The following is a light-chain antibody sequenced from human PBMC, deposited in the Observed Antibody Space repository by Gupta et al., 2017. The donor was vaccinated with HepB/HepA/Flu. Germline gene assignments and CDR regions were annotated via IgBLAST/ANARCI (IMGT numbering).Light chain of an antibody. CDR1: QNLKTF. J-gene: IGKJ4*01. CDR3: HQLITYPLN. CDR2: GVS. Sequence: DIQLTQSPSFLSASVGDRVTITCRASQNLKTFLAWYQQKPGTAPKLLIYGVSILQSGVPSRFSGGGSGTEFTLTISSLQPEDSATYYCHQLITYPLNFGGGTKVEIK. V-gene: IGKV1-9*01.